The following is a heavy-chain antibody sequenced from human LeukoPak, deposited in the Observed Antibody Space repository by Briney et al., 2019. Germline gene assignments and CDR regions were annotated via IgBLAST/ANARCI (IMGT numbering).Heavy chain of an antibody. V-gene: IGHV3-21*01. CDR1: GFTFSSYS. CDR3: AKQGIAAEGGY. Sequence: GGSLRLSCAASGFTFSSYSMNWGRQAPGKGLEWVSSISSSSSYIYYADSVKGRFTISRDNAKNSLYLQMNSLRAEDTAVYYCAKQGIAAEGGYWGQGTLVTVSS. D-gene: IGHD6-13*01. J-gene: IGHJ4*02. CDR2: ISSSSSYI.